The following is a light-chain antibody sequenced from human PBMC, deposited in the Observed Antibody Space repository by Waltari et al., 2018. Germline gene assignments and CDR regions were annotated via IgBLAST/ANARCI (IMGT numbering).Light chain of an antibody. CDR2: GNT. J-gene: IGLJ3*02. CDR1: SPNIGAGYD. Sequence: QSVLTQPPSVSGAPGQRVTISSPGSSPNIGAGYDVHWYLQLPGTAPKLLIYGNTNRPSGVPDRFSGSKSGTSASLAITGLQADDEADYYCQSYDSSLSGWVFGGGTKLTVL. CDR3: QSYDSSLSGWV. V-gene: IGLV1-40*01.